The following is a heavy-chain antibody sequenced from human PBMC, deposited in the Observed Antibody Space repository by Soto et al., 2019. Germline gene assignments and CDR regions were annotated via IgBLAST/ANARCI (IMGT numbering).Heavy chain of an antibody. J-gene: IGHJ4*02. V-gene: IGHV3-23*01. CDR1: GFTFRNQD. D-gene: IGHD3-22*01. Sequence: EVQLLESGGGLVQPGGSLRLTCVGSGFTFRNQDMRWVRQAPGKGLEWVSGISGRGGVTYYADSVKGRFTISRDNSKNTLYLQRNNRRANDTAVYYCAKDRQFRSYYESAGHYNDWGQGTLVTVSS. CDR2: ISGRGGVT. CDR3: AKDRQFRSYYESAGHYND.